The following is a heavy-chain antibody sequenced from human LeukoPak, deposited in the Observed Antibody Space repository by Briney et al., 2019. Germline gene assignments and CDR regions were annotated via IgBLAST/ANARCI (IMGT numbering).Heavy chain of an antibody. J-gene: IGHJ4*02. CDR1: GFTFSDYD. D-gene: IGHD1-1*01. CDR3: ARVAKERVGGVYYFDY. Sequence: GGSLRLSCAASGFTFSDYDMHWVRQATGKGLGWVSAIGTAGDIYYTGSVKGRFTISRENAKNSLYLQMNSLRAGDTAVYYCARVAKERVGGVYYFDYWGQGTLVTVSS. V-gene: IGHV3-13*01. CDR2: IGTAGDI.